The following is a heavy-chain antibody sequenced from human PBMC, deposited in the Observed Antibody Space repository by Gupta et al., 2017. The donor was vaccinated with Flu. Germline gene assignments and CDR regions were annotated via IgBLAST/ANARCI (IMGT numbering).Heavy chain of an antibody. V-gene: IGHV3-23*01. CDR2: ISGSGGSK. J-gene: IGHJ6*02. D-gene: IGHD2-2*01. Sequence: EVQLLESGGGLVQPGGSLRLSCAASGFTFSSYAMSWVRPAPGKGLEWVSGISGSGGSKYYADAVKGRFTISRDNSKNTLYLQMNSLRAEDTDVYYCAKYSPGYCSSTSCYASLYYYYGMDVWGQGTTVTVSS. CDR1: GFTFSSYA. CDR3: AKYSPGYCSSTSCYASLYYYYGMDV.